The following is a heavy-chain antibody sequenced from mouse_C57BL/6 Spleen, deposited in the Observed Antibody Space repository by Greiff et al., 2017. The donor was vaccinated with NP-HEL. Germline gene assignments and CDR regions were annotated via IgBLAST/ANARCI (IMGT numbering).Heavy chain of an antibody. CDR1: GYTFTSYW. CDR3: TRGYGSSYALDY. J-gene: IGHJ2*01. CDR2: IYPGNSDT. Sequence: EVQLQQSGTVLARPGASVKMSCKTSGYTFTSYWMHWVKQRPGQGLEWIGAIYPGNSDTSYNQKFKGKTKLTAVTSASTAYMELSSLTNEDSAVYYCTRGYGSSYALDYWGQGTTLTVSS. V-gene: IGHV1-5*01. D-gene: IGHD1-1*01.